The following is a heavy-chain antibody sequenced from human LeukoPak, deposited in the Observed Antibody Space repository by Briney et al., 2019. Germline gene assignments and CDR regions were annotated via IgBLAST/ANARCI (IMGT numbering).Heavy chain of an antibody. D-gene: IGHD6-13*01. CDR1: GYTFTSYY. J-gene: IGHJ4*02. CDR2: INPTGGST. Sequence: ASVKVSCKASGYTFTSYYMHWVRQAPGQGLEWMGLINPTGGSTYYADSVKGRFTISRDNSKNTLYLQMNSLRAEDTAVYYCAKGVYSSSWQDDHWGQGTLVTVSS. CDR3: AKGVYSSSWQDDH. V-gene: IGHV1-46*04.